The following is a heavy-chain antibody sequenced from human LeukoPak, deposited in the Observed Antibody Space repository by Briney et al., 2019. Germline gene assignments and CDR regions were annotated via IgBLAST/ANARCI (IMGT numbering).Heavy chain of an antibody. V-gene: IGHV3-7*01. CDR3: AELGITMIGGV. Sequence: PGGSLRLSCAASGFTFSSYWMSWVRQAPGKGLEWVANIKQDGSEKYYVDSVKGRFTISRDNAKNSLNLQMNSLRAEDTAVYYCAELGITMIGGVWGKGITVTISS. J-gene: IGHJ6*04. D-gene: IGHD3-10*02. CDR2: IKQDGSEK. CDR1: GFTFSSYW.